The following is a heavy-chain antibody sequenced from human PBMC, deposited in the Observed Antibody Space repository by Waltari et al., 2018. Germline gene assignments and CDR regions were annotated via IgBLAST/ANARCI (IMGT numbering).Heavy chain of an antibody. Sequence: QVQLQESGPGLVAPSETLSLTCTVSGYSIRGHYWSWIRQPPGKGLEWIGYIFYSANTNYNPSLKSGVHIAGDRAKNHFALSWRSVTAADTAVYYCARGFGAYCGDDCSDPFDIWGRGTMVTVSS. J-gene: IGHJ3*02. CDR2: IFYSANT. D-gene: IGHD2-21*01. V-gene: IGHV4-59*11. CDR1: GYSIRGHY. CDR3: ARGFGAYCGDDCSDPFDI.